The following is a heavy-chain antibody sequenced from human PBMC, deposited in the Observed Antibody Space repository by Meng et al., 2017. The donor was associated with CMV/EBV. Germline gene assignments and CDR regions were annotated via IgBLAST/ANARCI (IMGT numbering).Heavy chain of an antibody. J-gene: IGHJ6*02. CDR2: MNPNSGNT. CDR3: AREGRGYSYGYYYYYGMDV. Sequence: VKVSCKASGYTFTSYDINWVRQATGQGLEWMGWMNPNSGNTGYAQKFQGRVTMTRNTSISTAYMELNSLRSEDTAVYYCAREGRGYSYGYYYYYGMDVWGQGTTVTVSS. V-gene: IGHV1-8*01. CDR1: GYTFTSYD. D-gene: IGHD5-18*01.